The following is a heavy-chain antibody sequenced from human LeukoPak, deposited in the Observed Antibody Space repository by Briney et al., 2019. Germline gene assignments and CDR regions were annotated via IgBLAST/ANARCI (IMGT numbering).Heavy chain of an antibody. CDR1: GGSISSSDHY. CDR2: RYYSGDN. V-gene: IGHV4-39*01. Sequence: PSETLSLTCTVSGGSISSSDHYWAWIRQPPGKGLEWIGSRYYSGDNYYSPSLKSRVTMSVDTSKNQFSLKLSSETAADTAVYYCVYSSGWTNFYYYGMDVWGQGTTVTVSS. D-gene: IGHD6-19*01. CDR3: VYSSGWTNFYYYGMDV. J-gene: IGHJ6*02.